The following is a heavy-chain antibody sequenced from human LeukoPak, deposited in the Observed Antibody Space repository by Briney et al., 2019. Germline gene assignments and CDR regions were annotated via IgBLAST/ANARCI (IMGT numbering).Heavy chain of an antibody. J-gene: IGHJ5*02. CDR2: IYYSGGT. Sequence: SETLSLTCTVSGGSISSYYWSWIRQPPGKGLEWIGYIYYSGGTKYNPSLKGRVTISIDTSKNQFSLKLSSVTAADTAVYYCARERGSSWYRGWFDPWGQGTLVTVSS. V-gene: IGHV4-59*12. CDR1: GGSISSYY. D-gene: IGHD6-13*01. CDR3: ARERGSSWYRGWFDP.